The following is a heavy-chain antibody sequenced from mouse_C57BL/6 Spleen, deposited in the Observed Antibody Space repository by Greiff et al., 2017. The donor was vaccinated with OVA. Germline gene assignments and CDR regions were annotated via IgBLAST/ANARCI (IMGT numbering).Heavy chain of an antibody. CDR2: ISSGSSTI. V-gene: IGHV5-17*01. Sequence: EVQLQESGGGLVKPGGSLKLSCAASGFTFSDYGMHWVRQAPEKGLEWVAYISSGSSTIYYADTVKGRFTISRDNAKNTLFLQMTRLRSEDTAMYYCARLYGSSLYAMDYWGQGTSVTVSS. D-gene: IGHD1-1*01. J-gene: IGHJ4*01. CDR3: ARLYGSSLYAMDY. CDR1: GFTFSDYG.